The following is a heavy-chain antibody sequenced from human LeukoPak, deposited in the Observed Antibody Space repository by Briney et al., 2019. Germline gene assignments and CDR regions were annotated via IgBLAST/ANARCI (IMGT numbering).Heavy chain of an antibody. J-gene: IGHJ2*01. CDR2: VKQDGSEE. Sequence: AGSLRLSCAASGFTLSSYWMSWVRLAPGKGPEWVANVKQDGSEEYYVDSVKGRFTISRDNAKNSLYLQMNSLRVEDTAVYYCARDWAGAVRSYFDLWGRGTLVTVSS. D-gene: IGHD3-16*01. CDR1: GFTLSSYW. V-gene: IGHV3-7*01. CDR3: ARDWAGAVRSYFDL.